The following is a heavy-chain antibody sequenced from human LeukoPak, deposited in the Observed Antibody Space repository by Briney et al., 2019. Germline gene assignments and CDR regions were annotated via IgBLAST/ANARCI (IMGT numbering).Heavy chain of an antibody. J-gene: IGHJ4*02. CDR1: GFTFSHYI. V-gene: IGHV3-23*01. CDR3: ARVDSPTSHYFYYFDY. CDR2: ISGSGGST. Sequence: GGSLRLSCAGSGFTFSHYIMNWVRQAPGKGLEWVSAISGSGGSTYYADSVKGRFTISRDNSKNTLYPQMNSLRAEDTAVYYCARVDSPTSHYFYYFDYWGQGTLVTVSS. D-gene: IGHD2/OR15-2a*01.